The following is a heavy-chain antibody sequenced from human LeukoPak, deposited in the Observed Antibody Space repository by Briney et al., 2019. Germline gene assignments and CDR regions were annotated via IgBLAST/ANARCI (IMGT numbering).Heavy chain of an antibody. Sequence: GASVKVSSKASGYTFTSYGISWVRQAPGQGLEWMGWISTYNGNTKFAQKVQGRVTMTTDTSTSTAYMELRSLRSDDTAVYYCVTSSSWSSEYFQHWGQGTLVTVSS. CDR2: ISTYNGNT. CDR1: GYTFTSYG. J-gene: IGHJ1*01. CDR3: VTSSSWSSEYFQH. V-gene: IGHV1-18*01. D-gene: IGHD6-13*01.